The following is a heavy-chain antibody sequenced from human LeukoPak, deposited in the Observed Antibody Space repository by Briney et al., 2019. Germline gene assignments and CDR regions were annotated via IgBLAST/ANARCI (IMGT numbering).Heavy chain of an antibody. J-gene: IGHJ4*02. Sequence: KPSETLSLTCTVSGGSISGYYWSWIRQPPGKGLEWIGYIYYSGNTNYNPSLKSRVTISVDTSKNQFSLKLSSVTAADTAVYYCARGFRGGGGGWPDYWGQGTLVTVSS. V-gene: IGHV4-59*01. D-gene: IGHD6-19*01. CDR1: GGSISGYY. CDR2: IYYSGNT. CDR3: ARGFRGGGGGWPDY.